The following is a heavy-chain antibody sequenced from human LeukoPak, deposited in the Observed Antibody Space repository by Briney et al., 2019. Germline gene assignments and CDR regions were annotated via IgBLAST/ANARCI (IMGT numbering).Heavy chain of an antibody. CDR1: GYSFTSYW. J-gene: IGHJ3*02. CDR3: AKLTTVVTPRAFDI. Sequence: GESLKISCKTSGYSFTSYWIGWVRQMPGKGLEWMGIIYPGDSDIRYSPSFQGHVTISADKSINTAYLQWSSLKASDTAMYYCAKLTTVVTPRAFDIWGLGTLVTVSS. D-gene: IGHD4-23*01. V-gene: IGHV5-51*01. CDR2: IYPGDSDI.